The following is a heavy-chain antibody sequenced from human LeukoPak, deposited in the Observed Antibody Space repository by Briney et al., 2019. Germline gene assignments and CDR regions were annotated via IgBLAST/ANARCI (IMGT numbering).Heavy chain of an antibody. CDR1: GGSFSGYY. CDR3: ARHFRRGTLDY. J-gene: IGHJ4*02. D-gene: IGHD3-3*02. CDR2: IYYSGST. Sequence: PSETLSLTCAVYGGSFSGYYWSWIRQPPGKGLEWIGSIYYSGSTYYNPSLKSRVTISVDTSKNQFSLKLSSVTAADTAVYYCARHFRRGTLDYWGQGTLVTVSS. V-gene: IGHV4-34*01.